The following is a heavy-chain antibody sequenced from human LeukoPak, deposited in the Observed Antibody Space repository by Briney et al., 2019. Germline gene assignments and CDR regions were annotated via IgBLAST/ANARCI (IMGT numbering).Heavy chain of an antibody. CDR3: ARHRGSWYYFDY. CDR2: INERRNT. CDR1: GESFSGYS. D-gene: IGHD6-13*01. V-gene: IGHV4-34*01. J-gene: IGHJ4*02. Sequence: SETLSLTCVVYGESFSGYSWSWIRQPPGKGLEWIGEINERRNTNYNPSLKSRVTVSIDTSKNQFSLKLSSVTAADTAVYYCARHRGSWYYFDYWGQGTLVTVSS.